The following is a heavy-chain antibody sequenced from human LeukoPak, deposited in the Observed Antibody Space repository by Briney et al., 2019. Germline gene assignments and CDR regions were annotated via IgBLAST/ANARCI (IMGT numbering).Heavy chain of an antibody. CDR2: ISSSSYI. D-gene: IGHD2-15*01. Sequence: PGGSLRLSCAGSGFTFSSYSMNWVRQAPGKGLEWVSCISSSSYIYYADSVKGRFTISRDNSKNTLFLQMNSLTAEDTAIYSCARPRLEYCSGGSCFDAFDIWGQGTMVTVSS. CDR1: GFTFSSYS. J-gene: IGHJ3*02. V-gene: IGHV3-21*04. CDR3: ARPRLEYCSGGSCFDAFDI.